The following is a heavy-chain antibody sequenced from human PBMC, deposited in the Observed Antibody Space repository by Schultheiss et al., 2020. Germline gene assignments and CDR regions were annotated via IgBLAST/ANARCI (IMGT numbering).Heavy chain of an antibody. CDR1: GFTFSSYW. CDR2: IKQDGSEK. J-gene: IGHJ4*02. CDR3: ATDADRGAIWAYYFDY. V-gene: IGHV3-7*01. Sequence: SCAASGFTFSSYWMSWVRQAPGKGLEWVANIKQDGSEKYYVDSVKGRFTISRDNAKNTLYLQMNSLRAEDTAVYYCATDADRGAIWAYYFDYWGQGTILPVFS. D-gene: IGHD2-21*01.